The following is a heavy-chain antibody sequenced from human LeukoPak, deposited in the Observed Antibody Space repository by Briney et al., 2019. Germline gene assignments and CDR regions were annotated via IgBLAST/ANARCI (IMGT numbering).Heavy chain of an antibody. CDR1: GYTFTSYY. CDR3: ARERRGVIIKWDFDY. V-gene: IGHV1-46*03. CDR2: INPSGGST. Sequence: ASVKVSCKASGYTFTSYYMHWVRQAPGQGLEWMGIINPSGGSTSYAQKFQGRVTMTRDTSTSTVYMELSSLRSEDMAVYYCARERRGVIIKWDFDYWGQGTLVTVSS. D-gene: IGHD3-10*01. J-gene: IGHJ4*02.